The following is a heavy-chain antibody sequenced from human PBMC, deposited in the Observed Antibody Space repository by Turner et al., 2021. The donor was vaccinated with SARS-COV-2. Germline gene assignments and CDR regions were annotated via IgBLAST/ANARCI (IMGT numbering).Heavy chain of an antibody. V-gene: IGHV3-48*03. J-gene: IGHJ4*02. Sequence: EVQLVESGGGLVQPGGSLRLSCAASGFTFSSYEMNWVRQAPGKGLDWVSYIGSRGRTIYYADSVKGRFTISRDNAKNSLYLQMNSLRAEDTAVYYCARVARGNSGWYYFDYWGQGTLVTASS. D-gene: IGHD6-19*01. CDR1: GFTFSSYE. CDR3: ARVARGNSGWYYFDY. CDR2: IGSRGRTI.